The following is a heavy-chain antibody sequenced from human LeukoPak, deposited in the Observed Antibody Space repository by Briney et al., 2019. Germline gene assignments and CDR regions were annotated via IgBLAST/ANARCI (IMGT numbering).Heavy chain of an antibody. CDR3: ARGYSGYNYALDI. CDR2: ISSSSSHV. J-gene: IGHJ3*02. Sequence: GGSLLLSCAASGFTLSSYSMKWVRQAPGRVLGWVPSISSSSSHVYYADSVKDQFTISRDNGKNSLYLQMYSLRAEDTAVYYCARGYSGYNYALDIWGEETMVTVSS. D-gene: IGHD5-12*01. CDR1: GFTLSSYS. V-gene: IGHV3-21*01.